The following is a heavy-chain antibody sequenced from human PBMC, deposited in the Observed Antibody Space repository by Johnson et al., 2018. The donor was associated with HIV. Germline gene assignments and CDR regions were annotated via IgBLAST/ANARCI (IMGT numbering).Heavy chain of an antibody. D-gene: IGHD4-11*01. CDR3: AREETTAPAAFDI. J-gene: IGHJ3*02. Sequence: QVQLVESGGGVVQPGRSLRLSCAASGFRFSTYALHWVRQTPGKGLEWVALISDDGNNKYYADSVKGRFTISRDNSKNTLYLQMGNLRADDMAVYYCAREETTAPAAFDIWGQGTMVTVSS. V-gene: IGHV3-30*14. CDR1: GFRFSTYA. CDR2: ISDDGNNK.